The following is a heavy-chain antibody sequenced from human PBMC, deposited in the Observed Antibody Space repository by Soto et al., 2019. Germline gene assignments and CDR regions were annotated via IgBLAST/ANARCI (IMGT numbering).Heavy chain of an antibody. CDR2: IWYDGSNK. Sequence: QVQLVESGGGVVQPGRSLRLSCAASGFTFSSYGMHWVRQAPGKGLEWVAVIWYDGSNKYYADSVKGRFTISRDNSKHTLYLQMNSLRAEATAVYYCARDIEAARPGYFDYWGQGTLVTVSS. V-gene: IGHV3-33*01. J-gene: IGHJ4*02. CDR1: GFTFSSYG. CDR3: ARDIEAARPGYFDY. D-gene: IGHD6-6*01.